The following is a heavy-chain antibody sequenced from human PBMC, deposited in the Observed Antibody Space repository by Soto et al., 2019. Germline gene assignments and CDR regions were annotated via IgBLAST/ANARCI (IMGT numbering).Heavy chain of an antibody. D-gene: IGHD3-10*01. CDR3: AKALLWFGELSTYGMDV. CDR2: ISYDGSNK. CDR1: GFTFSSYG. J-gene: IGHJ6*02. Sequence: LRLSCAASGFTFSSYGMHWVRQAPGKGLEWVAVISYDGSNKYYADSVKGRFTISRDNSKNTLYLQMNSLRAEDTAVYYSAKALLWFGELSTYGMDVWGQGTTVTVSS. V-gene: IGHV3-30*18.